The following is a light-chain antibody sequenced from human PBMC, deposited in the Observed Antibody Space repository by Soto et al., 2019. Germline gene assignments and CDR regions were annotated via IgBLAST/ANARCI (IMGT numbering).Light chain of an antibody. Sequence: SCELTQPPSVSVAPGQTARITCGGTNIESYSVHWYQQKPGQAPVLVVHDDTDRPSGIPQRFSGSNSGNTATLTISRVEAGDEADFYCQVWDRTSDRVLFGGGTKLTVL. J-gene: IGLJ3*02. CDR2: DDT. CDR3: QVWDRTSDRVL. CDR1: NIESYS. V-gene: IGLV3-21*02.